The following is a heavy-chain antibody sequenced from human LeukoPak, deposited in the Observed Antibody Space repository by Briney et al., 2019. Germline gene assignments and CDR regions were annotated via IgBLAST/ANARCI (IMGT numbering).Heavy chain of an antibody. V-gene: IGHV3-7*01. J-gene: IGHJ4*02. CDR1: GFTFSSYW. CDR3: AKDSWAPLGGEILY. D-gene: IGHD3-16*01. CDR2: MNIDGSEK. Sequence: GGSLRLSCAAPGFTFSSYWMGWVRQAPGKRLEWVANMNIDGSEKYYADSVKGRFAISRDNARNSVYLQMNSLRVEDTAVYYCAKDSWAPLGGEILYWGQGTLVTVSS.